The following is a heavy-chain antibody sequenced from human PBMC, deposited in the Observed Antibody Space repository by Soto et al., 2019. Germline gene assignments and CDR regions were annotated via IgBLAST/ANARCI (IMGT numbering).Heavy chain of an antibody. D-gene: IGHD5-12*01. Sequence: ASVKVSCKASGYTFTVYYMHWVRQAPGQGLEWMGWINPNSGGTNYAQKFQGWVTMTRDTSISKAYMELSRLRSDDTAVDYCARGDIVATIYYYYYGMDVWGQGTTVTVS. CDR1: GYTFTVYY. CDR2: INPNSGGT. J-gene: IGHJ6*02. V-gene: IGHV1-2*04. CDR3: ARGDIVATIYYYYYGMDV.